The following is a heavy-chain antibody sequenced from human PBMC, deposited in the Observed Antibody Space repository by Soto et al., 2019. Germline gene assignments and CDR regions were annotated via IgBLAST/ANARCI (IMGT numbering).Heavy chain of an antibody. J-gene: IGHJ4*02. CDR1: GSTFSNYG. Sequence: QVQLVQSGGNVVQPGRSLTLSCAASGSTFSNYGMHWVRQAPGKGLEWLAFISHDGSNTYSADSVKCRFTISRDNSRNTLYRQMNGLRAEDSAGFYCGSEAKIRLWVRYFDYCGQGTLVTVPS. CDR3: GSEAKIRLWVRYFDY. CDR2: ISHDGSNT. D-gene: IGHD5-18*01. V-gene: IGHV3-30*03.